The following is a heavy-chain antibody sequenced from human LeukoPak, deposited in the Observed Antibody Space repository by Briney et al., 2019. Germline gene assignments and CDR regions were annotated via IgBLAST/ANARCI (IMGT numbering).Heavy chain of an antibody. V-gene: IGHV4-59*01. CDR2: IYYSGST. Sequence: PSETLSLTCTVSGGSISSYYWSWIRQPPGKGLEWIGYIYYSGSTNYNPSLKSRVTISVDTSKNQFSLKLSSVTAADTAVYYCASSSSGWSNFDYWGQGTLVTVSS. J-gene: IGHJ4*02. CDR3: ASSSSGWSNFDY. CDR1: GGSISSYY. D-gene: IGHD6-19*01.